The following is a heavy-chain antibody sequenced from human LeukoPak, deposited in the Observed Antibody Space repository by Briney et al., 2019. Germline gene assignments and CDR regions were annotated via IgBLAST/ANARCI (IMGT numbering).Heavy chain of an antibody. V-gene: IGHV4-38-2*02. CDR1: GYSISSSYY. Sequence: SEALSLTCTVSGYSISSSYYWGWIRQPPGKGLEWIGSIYHSGSTYYNPSLKSRVTISVDTSRNQFSLKLSSVTAADTAVYYCARALGGGYDSSGYYYEIGSFDYWGQGTLVTVSS. CDR3: ARALGGGYDSSGYYYEIGSFDY. J-gene: IGHJ4*02. D-gene: IGHD3-22*01. CDR2: IYHSGST.